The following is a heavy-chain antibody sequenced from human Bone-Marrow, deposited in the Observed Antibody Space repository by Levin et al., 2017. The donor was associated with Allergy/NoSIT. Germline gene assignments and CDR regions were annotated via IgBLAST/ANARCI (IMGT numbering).Heavy chain of an antibody. CDR2: ISSSGSTI. D-gene: IGHD3-22*01. CDR1: GFTFSDYY. Sequence: GESLKISCAASGFTFSDYYMSWIRQAPGKGLEWVSYISSSGSTIYYADSVKGRFTISRDNAKNSLYLQMNSLRAEDTAVYYCARDYYDSSGTGYFDYWGQGTLVTVSS. CDR3: ARDYYDSSGTGYFDY. J-gene: IGHJ4*02. V-gene: IGHV3-11*01.